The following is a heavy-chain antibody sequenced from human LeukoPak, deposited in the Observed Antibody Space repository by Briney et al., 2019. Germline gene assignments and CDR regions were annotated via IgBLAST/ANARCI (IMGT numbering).Heavy chain of an antibody. CDR2: ISSSSSFI. Sequence: GGSLRLSCAASGFTFSTYTINWVRQAPGKRLEWVSSISSSSSFIYYADSVKGRFTISRDNARNSLYLQMNSLRAEDTAVYYCARDLVGATTTWGQGTLVTVSS. D-gene: IGHD1-26*01. J-gene: IGHJ4*02. CDR3: ARDLVGATTT. CDR1: GFTFSTYT. V-gene: IGHV3-21*01.